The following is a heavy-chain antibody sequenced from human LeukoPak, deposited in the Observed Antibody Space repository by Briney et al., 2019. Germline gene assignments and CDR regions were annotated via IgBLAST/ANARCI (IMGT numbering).Heavy chain of an antibody. Sequence: PGGSLRLSCAASGFTFSSYSMNWVRQAPGKGLEWVSYISSSSSTIYYADSVKGRFTISRDNAKNSLYLQMNSLRAEDTAVYYWARDRDYYDSSGYFDYWGQGTLVTVSS. CDR1: GFTFSSYS. J-gene: IGHJ4*02. CDR2: ISSSSSTI. D-gene: IGHD3-22*01. V-gene: IGHV3-48*01. CDR3: ARDRDYYDSSGYFDY.